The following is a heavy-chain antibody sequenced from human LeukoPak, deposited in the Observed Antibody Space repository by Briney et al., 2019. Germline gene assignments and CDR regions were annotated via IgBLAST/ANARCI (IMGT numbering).Heavy chain of an antibody. CDR1: GDSVSSNSAV. CDR3: ARGSTTGDFDF. D-gene: IGHD1-1*01. V-gene: IGHV6-1*01. J-gene: IGHJ4*02. CDR2: TYYSSKWHT. Sequence: SQTLSLTCAISGDSVSSNSAVWNWIRQSPSRGLEWLGRTYYSSKWHTYYAVSVKSRITINPDTSKNQFSLQLNSVTPEDTAVYYCARGSTTGDFDFWGQGTLVTVST.